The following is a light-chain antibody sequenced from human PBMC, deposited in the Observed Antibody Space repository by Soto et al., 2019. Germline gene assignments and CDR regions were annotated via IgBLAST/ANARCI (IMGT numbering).Light chain of an antibody. Sequence: EIVLTQSPATLSLSPGERATLSCRASQSVSRYLAWYQQKPGQAPRLLIYDASNRATGTPARFSASGSWTDFTLTISSLEPEDFAVYYCQHRSNWPPLTFGGGTKVEIK. CDR3: QHRSNWPPLT. CDR1: QSVSRY. J-gene: IGKJ4*01. V-gene: IGKV3-11*01. CDR2: DAS.